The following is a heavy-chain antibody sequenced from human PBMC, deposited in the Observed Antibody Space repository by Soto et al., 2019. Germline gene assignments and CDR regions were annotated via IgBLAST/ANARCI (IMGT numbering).Heavy chain of an antibody. CDR2: IKQDGSEK. V-gene: IGHV3-7*01. J-gene: IGHJ5*02. CDR1: GFTFSRNW. Sequence: EVQLVESGGGLDQPGGSLTLSCAASGFTFSRNWMSWVRQAPGKGLEWVANIKQDGSEKYYADAVKGRFTLSRDNVENSLYLQMNSLRAEDTAVYYCARDGDGYPAWGQGTLVTVSS. CDR3: ARDGDGYPA. D-gene: IGHD1-1*01.